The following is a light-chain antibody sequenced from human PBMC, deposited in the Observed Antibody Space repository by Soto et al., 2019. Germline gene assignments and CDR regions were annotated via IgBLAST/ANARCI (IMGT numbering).Light chain of an antibody. Sequence: QSALTQPASVSGSPGQSLTISCVGPSSDIGDYNYVSWYQQHPGQAPKLIIYEVDNRPSGISTRFSGSKSGNTASLTISGLQAEDEADYYCSSYTTTSTYVFGAGTKVT. CDR3: SSYTTTSTYV. J-gene: IGLJ1*01. CDR1: SSDIGDYNY. V-gene: IGLV2-14*01. CDR2: EVD.